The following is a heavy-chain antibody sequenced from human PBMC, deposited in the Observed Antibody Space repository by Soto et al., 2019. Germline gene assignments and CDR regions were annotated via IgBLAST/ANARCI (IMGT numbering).Heavy chain of an antibody. CDR2: ISGSGGST. V-gene: IGHV3-23*01. D-gene: IGHD2-2*01. J-gene: IGHJ6*02. CDR3: ARDWVVLVPAAMSGMDV. CDR1: GFTFSSYA. Sequence: EVQLLESGGGLVQPGGSLRLSCAASGFTFSSYAMSWVRQAPGKGLEWVSAISGSGGSTYYADSVKGRFTISRDNSKNTLYLQMNSLRADDTAVYYCARDWVVLVPAAMSGMDVWGQGTTVTVSS.